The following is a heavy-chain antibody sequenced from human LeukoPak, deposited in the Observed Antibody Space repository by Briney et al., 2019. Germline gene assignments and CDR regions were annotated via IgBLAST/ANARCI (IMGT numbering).Heavy chain of an antibody. Sequence: ASVKVSCKASGYTFTSYDINWVRQAPGQGLEWMGLINPSGGSTNYAQKFQGRVTMTRDTSTSTAYMELSSLRSEDTAVYYCARGPSITMVRGGQWYYYMDVWGKGTTVTISS. J-gene: IGHJ6*03. CDR1: GYTFTSYD. CDR2: INPSGGST. CDR3: ARGPSITMVRGGQWYYYMDV. D-gene: IGHD3-10*01. V-gene: IGHV1-46*01.